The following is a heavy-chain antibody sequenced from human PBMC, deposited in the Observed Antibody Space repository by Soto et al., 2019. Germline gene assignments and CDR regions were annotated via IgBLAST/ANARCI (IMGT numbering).Heavy chain of an antibody. J-gene: IGHJ4*02. CDR3: AREGGGAVAAPFDY. CDR1: GFTFSSYG. CDR2: IWYDGSNK. Sequence: QVQLVESGGDVVQPGRSLRLSCAASGFTFSSYGMHWVRQAPGKGLEWVAVIWYDGSNKYYADSVKGRFTISRDNSKNTLYLQMNSLRAEDTAVYYCAREGGGAVAAPFDYWGQGTLVTVSS. V-gene: IGHV3-33*01. D-gene: IGHD6-19*01.